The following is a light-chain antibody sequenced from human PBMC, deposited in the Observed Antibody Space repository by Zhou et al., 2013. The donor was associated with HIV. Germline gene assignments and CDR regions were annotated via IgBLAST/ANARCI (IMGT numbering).Light chain of an antibody. CDR3: QQYNTYPCT. CDR1: QGITSR. CDR2: KAS. Sequence: DIQMTQSPSSVSASVGDRVTITCRASQGITSRLAWYQQKPGKAPKIVIYKASSLETRAPSRFSGSGSGTEFTLTISSLQPDDFATYYCQQYNTYPCTFGQGTKLEIK. J-gene: IGKJ2*02. V-gene: IGKV1-5*03.